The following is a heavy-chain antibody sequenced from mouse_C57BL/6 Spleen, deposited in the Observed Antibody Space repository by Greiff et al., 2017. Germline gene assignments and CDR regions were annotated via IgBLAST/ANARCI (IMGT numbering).Heavy chain of an antibody. CDR1: GYAFSSSW. D-gene: IGHD2-3*01. V-gene: IGHV1-82*01. CDR2: IYPGDGDT. CDR3: AGRLDGYYGPWFAY. Sequence: QVQLQQSGPELVKPGASVKISCKASGYAFSSSWMNWVKQRPGKGLEWIGRIYPGDGDTNYNGKFKGKATLTADKSSSTAYMQLSSLTSEDSAVYFCAGRLDGYYGPWFAYWGQGTLVTVSA. J-gene: IGHJ3*01.